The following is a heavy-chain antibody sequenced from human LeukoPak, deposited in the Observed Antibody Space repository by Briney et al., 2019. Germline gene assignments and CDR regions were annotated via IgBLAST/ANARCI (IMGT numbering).Heavy chain of an antibody. V-gene: IGHV4-61*02. CDR1: GGSISSSSYY. CDR2: IYTSGST. CDR3: TTENGSAFDY. J-gene: IGHJ4*02. D-gene: IGHD4-17*01. Sequence: PSETLSPTCTVSGGSISSSSYYWSWIRQPAGKGLEWIGRIYTSGSTNYNPSLKSRVTMSVDTSKNQFSLKLSSVTAADTAVYYCTTENGSAFDYWGQGTLVTVSS.